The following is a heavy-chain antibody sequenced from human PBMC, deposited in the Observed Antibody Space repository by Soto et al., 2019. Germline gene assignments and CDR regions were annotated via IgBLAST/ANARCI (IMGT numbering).Heavy chain of an antibody. CDR3: ARDHHRYSGYEYVDY. V-gene: IGHV3-11*05. D-gene: IGHD5-12*01. CDR1: GFTFSDYY. CDR2: ISSSSSYT. J-gene: IGHJ4*02. Sequence: QVQLVESGGGLVKPGGSLRLSCAASGFTFSDYYMSWIRQAPGKGLEWVSYISSSSSYTNYADSVKGRFTISRDNAKNSLYLQMNSLRAEHTAVYYCARDHHRYSGYEYVDYWGQGTLVTVSS.